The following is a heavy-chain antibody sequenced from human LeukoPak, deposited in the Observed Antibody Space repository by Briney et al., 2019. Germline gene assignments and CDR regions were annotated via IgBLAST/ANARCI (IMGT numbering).Heavy chain of an antibody. CDR3: ASQTTSSSWYRIDY. J-gene: IGHJ4*02. CDR1: GGSISSGDYY. Sequence: SETLSLTCTVSGGSISSGDYYWSWTRQPPGKGLEWIGYIYYSGSTYYNPSLKSRVTISVDTSKNQFSLKLSSVTAADTAVYYCASQTTSSSWYRIDYWGQGTLVAVSS. D-gene: IGHD6-13*01. CDR2: IYYSGST. V-gene: IGHV4-30-4*01.